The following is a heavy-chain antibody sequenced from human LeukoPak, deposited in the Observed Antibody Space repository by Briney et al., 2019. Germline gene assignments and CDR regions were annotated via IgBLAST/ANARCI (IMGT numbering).Heavy chain of an antibody. CDR3: ARLSVSSWYPYLDY. CDR1: GFTFSTYA. D-gene: IGHD6-13*01. CDR2: ISGSVIST. Sequence: GGSLRLSCAASGFTFSTYAMSWVRQAPGKGLEWVSGISGSVISTYYADSVKGRFTISRDNSKNTLYLQVNSLRAEDTAVYYCARLSVSSWYPYLDYWGQGSLVTVSS. J-gene: IGHJ4*02. V-gene: IGHV3-23*01.